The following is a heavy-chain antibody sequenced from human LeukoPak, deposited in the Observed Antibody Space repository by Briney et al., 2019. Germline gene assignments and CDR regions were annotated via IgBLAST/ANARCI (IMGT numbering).Heavy chain of an antibody. Sequence: SETLSLTCTVSGGSISSYYWTWIRQPPGKGLEWIGYIYYSGSTSYNPSLKSRVSISVDTSKNQFSLKLTSVTAADTAVYYCARGRQYSYGPIDYWGQGTLVTVSS. CDR1: GGSISSYY. D-gene: IGHD5-18*01. CDR3: ARGRQYSYGPIDY. CDR2: IYYSGST. V-gene: IGHV4-59*01. J-gene: IGHJ4*02.